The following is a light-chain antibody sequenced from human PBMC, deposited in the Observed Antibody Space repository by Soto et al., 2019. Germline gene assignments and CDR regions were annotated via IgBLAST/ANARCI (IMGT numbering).Light chain of an antibody. V-gene: IGLV2-14*01. Sequence: QSALTQPASVSGSPGQSITISCTGTSSDVGGYNYVSWYQQYPGKAPKLMIYEVSDRPSGVSNRFSGSKSDNTASLTISGLLAEDEADYYCSSYTGSNTWVFGGGTKVTVL. CDR3: SSYTGSNTWV. J-gene: IGLJ3*02. CDR2: EVS. CDR1: SSDVGGYNY.